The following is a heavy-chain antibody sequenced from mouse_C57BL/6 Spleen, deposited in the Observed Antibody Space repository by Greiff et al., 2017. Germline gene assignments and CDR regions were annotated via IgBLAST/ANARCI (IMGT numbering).Heavy chain of an antibody. V-gene: IGHV5-17*01. J-gene: IGHJ1*03. D-gene: IGHD3-1*01. CDR1: GFTFRDYG. CDR2: LSSGCRPI. Sequence: EVQLQASGGGLVKPGGSLQLSCAASGFTFRDYGMHWVRQAPAQGLEWVAYLSSGCRPIYYAATVQGRITSSSNKDKNTLVQQRTRLRAEDTAMYYSAIGGGFDVWGTGTTVTVAS. CDR3: AIGGGFDV.